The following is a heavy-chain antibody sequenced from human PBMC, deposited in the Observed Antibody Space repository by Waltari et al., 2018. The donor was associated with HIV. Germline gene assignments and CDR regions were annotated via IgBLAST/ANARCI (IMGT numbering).Heavy chain of an antibody. CDR1: GYSFSNYG. V-gene: IGHV1-18*01. J-gene: IGHJ4*02. CDR2: ISAHNGNS. CDR3: ARGGRWLQSEYDY. D-gene: IGHD4-4*01. Sequence: QVQLVQSGAAVKRPGASVKVSCKASGYSFSNYGIGWVRQAPGQGLEWMGWISAHNGNSNSAQKVQGRVTMTTDTSTTTAYMELRNLTFDDTAVYYCARGGRWLQSEYDYWGQGTLVTVSS.